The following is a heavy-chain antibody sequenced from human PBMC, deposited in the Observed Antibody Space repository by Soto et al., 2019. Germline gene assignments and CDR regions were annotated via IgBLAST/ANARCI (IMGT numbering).Heavy chain of an antibody. D-gene: IGHD1-26*01. CDR1: GITFSQFG. CDR3: AKAVNTGEYYFDF. CDR2: ISNSGGVT. J-gene: IGHJ4*02. Sequence: EVQLLESGGGLAQPGGSLRLSCAASGITFSQFGMNWVRQAPGKGLEWVSSISNSGGVTYYSTSVRGRFIVSRDNSKDTVFLQMSGLRVDDTAIYYCAKAVNTGEYYFDFWGRGTLVTVSS. V-gene: IGHV3-23*01.